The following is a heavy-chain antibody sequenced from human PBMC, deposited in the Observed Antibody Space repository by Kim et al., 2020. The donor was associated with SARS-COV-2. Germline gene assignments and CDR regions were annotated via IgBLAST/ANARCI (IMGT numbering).Heavy chain of an antibody. J-gene: IGHJ4*02. Sequence: GGSLRLSCAASGFTFSSYGMHWVRQAPGKGLEWVAVISYDGSNKYYADSVKGRFTISRDNSKNTLYLQMNSLRAEDTAVYYCAKDRDNYFDYWGQGTLVTVSS. CDR1: GFTFSSYG. CDR2: ISYDGSNK. D-gene: IGHD2-15*01. CDR3: AKDRDNYFDY. V-gene: IGHV3-30*18.